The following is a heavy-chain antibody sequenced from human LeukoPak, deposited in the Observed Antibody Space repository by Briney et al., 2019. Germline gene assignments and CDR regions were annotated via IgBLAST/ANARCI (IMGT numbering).Heavy chain of an antibody. D-gene: IGHD2-15*01. CDR2: ISYDGSNK. J-gene: IGHJ6*02. CDR1: GFTFYSYG. V-gene: IGHV3-30*18. CDR3: AKVGLEVVAATPGMDV. Sequence: GGSLRLSCAASGFTFYSYGMHWVRQAPGKGLEWVAVISYDGSNKYYADSVKGRFTISRDNSKNTLYLQMNSLRAEDTAVYYCAKVGLEVVAATPGMDVWGQGTTVTVSS.